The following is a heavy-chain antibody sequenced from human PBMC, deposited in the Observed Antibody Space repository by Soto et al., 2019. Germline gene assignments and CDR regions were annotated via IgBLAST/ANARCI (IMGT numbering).Heavy chain of an antibody. D-gene: IGHD3-10*01. CDR1: GFTFSDYY. V-gene: IGHV3-11*05. Sequence: QVQLVESGGGLVKPGGSLRLSCAASGFTFSDYYMRWIRQAPGKGLEWVSYISSSSSYTNYEDSVKGRFTISRDNAKNSLYLQMNSLRADDTDVYYCPRDLHEYYYGSGIPEDAFDIWGQGTMVTVSS. CDR3: PRDLHEYYYGSGIPEDAFDI. J-gene: IGHJ3*02. CDR2: ISSSSSYT.